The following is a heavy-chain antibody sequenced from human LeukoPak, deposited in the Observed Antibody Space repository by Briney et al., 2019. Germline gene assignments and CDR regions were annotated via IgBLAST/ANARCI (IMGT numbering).Heavy chain of an antibody. V-gene: IGHV4-59*01. CDR2: IYYSEST. CDR1: GGSLSSYY. CDR3: ARRAYYYYMDV. Sequence: PSETLSLTCTVSGGSLSSYYWSWIRQPPGKGLEWIGYIYYSESTNYNPSLKSRVTISVDPSKSQFSLQLSSVTAADAAVYYCARRAYYYYMDVWGKGTTVTVSS. J-gene: IGHJ6*03.